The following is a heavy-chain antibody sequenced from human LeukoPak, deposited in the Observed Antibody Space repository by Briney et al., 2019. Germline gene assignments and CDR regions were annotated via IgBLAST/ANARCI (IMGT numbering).Heavy chain of an antibody. CDR3: ARRPLHYYGSGSGFDY. CDR2: INHSGST. J-gene: IGHJ4*02. Sequence: PSETLSLTCAVYGGSFSGYYWSWIRQPPGKGLDWIGEINHSGSTNYNPSLKSRVTISVDTSKNQFSLKLSSVTAADTAVYYCARRPLHYYGSGSGFDYWGQGTLVTVSS. D-gene: IGHD3-10*01. CDR1: GGSFSGYY. V-gene: IGHV4-34*01.